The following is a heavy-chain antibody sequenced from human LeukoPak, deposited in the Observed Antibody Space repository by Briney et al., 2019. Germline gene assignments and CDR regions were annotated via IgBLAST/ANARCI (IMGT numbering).Heavy chain of an antibody. CDR3: ARDGSGSYYYSPSPF. CDR2: ISSSGSTI. V-gene: IGHV3-11*01. D-gene: IGHD3-10*01. J-gene: IGHJ4*02. Sequence: PGGSLRLSCAASGFTFSDYYMSWIRQAPGKGLEWVSYISSSGSTISYADSVKGRFTIPRDNAKNSLYLQMNSLRAEDTAVYYCARDGSGSYYYSPSPFWGQGTMVTVCS. CDR1: GFTFSDYY.